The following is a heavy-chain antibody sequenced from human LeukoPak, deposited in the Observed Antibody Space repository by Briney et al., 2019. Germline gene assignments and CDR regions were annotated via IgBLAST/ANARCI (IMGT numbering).Heavy chain of an antibody. V-gene: IGHV3-23*01. CDR2: IRGGAIST. J-gene: IGHJ5*02. CDR3: AKDSVRSMTMAGSGWFEP. Sequence: PGGSLRLSCAASGFTFGTYAMSWVRQAPGKGLEWVSAIRGGAISTYYADSVKGRFTISRDNSKNTLYLEMNSLRAEDTAIYYCAKDSVRSMTMAGSGWFEPWGQGTLVTVSS. D-gene: IGHD3-10*01. CDR1: GFTFGTYA.